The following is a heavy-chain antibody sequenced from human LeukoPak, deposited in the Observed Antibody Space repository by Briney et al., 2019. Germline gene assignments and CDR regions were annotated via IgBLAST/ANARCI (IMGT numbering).Heavy chain of an antibody. CDR1: GYTFTGYY. CDR3: ARDMRSGRGFAADPIDY. D-gene: IGHD3-10*01. V-gene: IGHV1-2*02. J-gene: IGHJ4*02. CDR2: INPNSGGT. Sequence: GASVKVSCKASGYTFTGYYMHWVRQAPGQGLEWMGWINPNSGGTNYAQKLQGRVTMTTDTSTSTAYMELRSLRSDDTAVYYCARDMRSGRGFAADPIDYWGQGTLVTVSS.